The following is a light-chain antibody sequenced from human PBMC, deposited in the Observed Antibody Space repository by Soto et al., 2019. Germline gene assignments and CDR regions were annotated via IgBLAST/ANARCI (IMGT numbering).Light chain of an antibody. CDR2: GAS. J-gene: IGKJ4*01. V-gene: IGKV3-15*01. CDR1: QGIGST. Sequence: EIVMTQSPATLSVSPGERATLSGRASQGIGSTLAWYQQKPGQTPRLLIYGASTRATGVPARFSGSGSGTEFTLTINSPQSEDFAVYYCQRYNNWPLTFGGGTKVDIK. CDR3: QRYNNWPLT.